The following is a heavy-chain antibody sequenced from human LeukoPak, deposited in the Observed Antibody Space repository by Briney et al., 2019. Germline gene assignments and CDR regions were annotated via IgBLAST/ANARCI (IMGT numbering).Heavy chain of an antibody. Sequence: GGSLRLSCAASGFTFSTYSLNWVRQAPGKGLEWVSSISSTESYKYYADSIKGRFTISRGNAKNSLYLQMNSLRAEDTAVYYCARGRIPYCGGDCYFYGLDVWGQGTTVTVSS. D-gene: IGHD2-21*02. CDR1: GFTFSTYS. V-gene: IGHV3-21*01. CDR3: ARGRIPYCGGDCYFYGLDV. J-gene: IGHJ6*02. CDR2: ISSTESYK.